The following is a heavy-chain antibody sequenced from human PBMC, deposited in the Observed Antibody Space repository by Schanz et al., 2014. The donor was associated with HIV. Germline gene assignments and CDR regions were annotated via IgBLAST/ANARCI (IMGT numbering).Heavy chain of an antibody. V-gene: IGHV3-9*01. CDR1: GFTFDDYA. J-gene: IGHJ4*02. D-gene: IGHD2-15*01. CDR3: ARGGIWEWDQPDFDY. Sequence: EVQLVESGGGLVQPGMSLRLSCAASGFTFDDYAMHWVRQVPGKGLEWVSGISWNSDYIGYVDSVKGRFTISRDNAENSLYLQMNSLRAEDTALYYCARGGIWEWDQPDFDYWGQGTLVTVSS. CDR2: ISWNSDYI.